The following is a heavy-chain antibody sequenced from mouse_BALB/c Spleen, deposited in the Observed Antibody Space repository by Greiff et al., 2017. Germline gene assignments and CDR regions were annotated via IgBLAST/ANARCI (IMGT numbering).Heavy chain of an antibody. CDR2: ISSGGSYT. CDR1: GFTFSSYA. J-gene: IGHJ4*01. Sequence: DVMLVESGGGLVKPGGSLKLSCAASGFTFSSYAMSWVRQSPEKRLEWVAEISSGGSYTYYPDTVTGRFTISRDNAKNTLYLEMSSLRSEDTAMYYCARRGYGNYLYYAMDYWGQGTSVTVSS. CDR3: ARRGYGNYLYYAMDY. D-gene: IGHD2-10*02. V-gene: IGHV5-9-4*01.